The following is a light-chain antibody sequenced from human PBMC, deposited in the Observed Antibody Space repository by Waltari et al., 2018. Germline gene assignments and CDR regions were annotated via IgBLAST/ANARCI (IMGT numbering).Light chain of an antibody. CDR3: QVWDSDSDHVV. V-gene: IGLV3-21*01. CDR1: HIGSKS. CDR2: YNN. J-gene: IGLJ2*01. Sequence: SYVLTQPPSVSVPPGETARITCGGNHIGSKSVHWYQQEPGQAPILVIYYNNDRPSGIPERFSGSNSGNTATLTISRVDAGDEADYYCQVWDSDSDHVVFGGGTKLAVL.